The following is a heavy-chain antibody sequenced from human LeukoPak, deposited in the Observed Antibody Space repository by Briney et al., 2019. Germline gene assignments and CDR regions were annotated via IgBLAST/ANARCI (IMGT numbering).Heavy chain of an antibody. CDR2: IHYSGST. J-gene: IGHJ4*02. V-gene: IGHV4-59*08. CDR3: ARGFRGDNFDY. Sequence: SETLSLTCTVSGDSISSYYWSWIRQPPGKGLEWIGTIHYSGSTSYNPSLKSRVTISVDTSKNQFSLKLRSVTAADTAVYYCARGFRGDNFDYWGQGTLVTVSS. CDR1: GDSISSYY. D-gene: IGHD7-27*01.